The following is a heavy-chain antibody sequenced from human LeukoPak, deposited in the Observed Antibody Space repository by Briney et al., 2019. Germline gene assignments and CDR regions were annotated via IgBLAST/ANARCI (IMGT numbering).Heavy chain of an antibody. J-gene: IGHJ3*02. CDR3: ASTVGATVNDAFDI. Sequence: SVKVSCKASGGTFSIYAINWLRQAPGQGLEWMGGIIPIFGTANYAQKFQGRVTITTDESTSTAYMELSSLRSEDTAVYYCASTVGATVNDAFDIWGQGTMVTVSS. CDR1: GGTFSIYA. CDR2: IIPIFGTA. D-gene: IGHD1-26*01. V-gene: IGHV1-69*05.